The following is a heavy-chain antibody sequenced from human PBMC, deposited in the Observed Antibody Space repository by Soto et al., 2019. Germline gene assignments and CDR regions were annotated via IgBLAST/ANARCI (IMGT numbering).Heavy chain of an antibody. CDR2: MNPNSGNT. CDR3: ASVRGYSGYDPFDY. CDR1: GYTFTSYD. J-gene: IGHJ4*02. Sequence: QVQLVQSGAEVKKPGASVKVSCKASGYTFTSYDINWVRQATGQGLEWMGWMNPNSGNTGYAQKFQGRVTMTRNTSISTDYMELSSLRSEDTAVYYCASVRGYSGYDPFDYWGQGTLVIVSS. D-gene: IGHD5-12*01. V-gene: IGHV1-8*01.